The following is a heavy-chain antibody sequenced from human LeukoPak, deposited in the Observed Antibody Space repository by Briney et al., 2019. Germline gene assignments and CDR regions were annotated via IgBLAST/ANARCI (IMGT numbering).Heavy chain of an antibody. CDR2: INPNSGGT. V-gene: IGHV1-2*06. CDR1: GFTLTAYY. D-gene: IGHD6-13*01. J-gene: IGHJ4*02. Sequence: ASVKVSCKASGFTLTAYYIHWVRQTPRQGLEWMGRINPNSGGTDYAQKFQGRVTMTRDTSISTAYMELSRLKSDDPAVYYCARASSGWYYFDYWGQGTLVTVSS. CDR3: ARASSGWYYFDY.